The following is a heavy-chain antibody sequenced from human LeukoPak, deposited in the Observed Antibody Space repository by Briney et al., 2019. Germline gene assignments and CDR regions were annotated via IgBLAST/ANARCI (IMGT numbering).Heavy chain of an antibody. CDR1: GFTFSNYW. Sequence: RGSLRLSCEGSGFTFSNYWMGWVRQAPGKGLHWVANIKTDGSEKYYVDSVKGRFTISRDNAKNSLYLQMNSLRAEDTAVYYCATYSSLNRREFQFWGQGTLLTVSS. CDR2: IKTDGSEK. CDR3: ATYSSLNRREFQF. V-gene: IGHV3-7*01. D-gene: IGHD3-22*01. J-gene: IGHJ1*01.